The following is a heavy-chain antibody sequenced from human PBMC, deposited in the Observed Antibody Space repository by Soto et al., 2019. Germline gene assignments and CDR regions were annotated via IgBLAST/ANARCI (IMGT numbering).Heavy chain of an antibody. CDR2: IYHSGST. D-gene: IGHD2-2*01. Sequence: QVQLQESGPGLVKPSGTLSLTCAVSGGSISSSNWWSWVRQPPGKALEWIGEIYHSGSTNYNLSLQSRVTIKVDKSKNPFSLKLRSVTAADTAVYYCAKRIEEYQLLSRGFDPWGQGTLGTVSS. V-gene: IGHV4-4*02. CDR1: GGSISSSNW. CDR3: AKRIEEYQLLSRGFDP. J-gene: IGHJ5*02.